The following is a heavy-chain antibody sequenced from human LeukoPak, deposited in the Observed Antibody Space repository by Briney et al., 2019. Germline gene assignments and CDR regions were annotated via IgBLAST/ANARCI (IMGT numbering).Heavy chain of an antibody. CDR3: TRAGSYGYYWYFEL. J-gene: IGHJ2*01. V-gene: IGHV6-1*01. CDR2: TYYRSKWYN. Sequence: SQTLSLTCAISGDSVSSSSATWNWIRQSPSRGLEWLGRTYYRSKWYNDYAVSVKSRITINPDTSKNQFSLQLNSVTPEDTAVYYCTRAGSYGYYWYFELWGRGTLVTVSS. CDR1: GDSVSSSSAT. D-gene: IGHD5-18*01.